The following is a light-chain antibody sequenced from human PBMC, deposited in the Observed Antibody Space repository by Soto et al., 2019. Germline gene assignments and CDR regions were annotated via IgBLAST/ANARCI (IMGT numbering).Light chain of an antibody. CDR3: GTWDSSLGAVL. J-gene: IGLJ2*01. CDR1: SSNIGNNY. Sequence: QSVLTQPPSVSAAPGQKVTISCSGGSSNIGNNYVSWYQQLPGTAPKLLIFDNNERPSGIPDRFSGSKSGTSATLGITGLPTGDEADYYCGTWDSSLGAVLFGGGTKLTVL. CDR2: DNN. V-gene: IGLV1-51*01.